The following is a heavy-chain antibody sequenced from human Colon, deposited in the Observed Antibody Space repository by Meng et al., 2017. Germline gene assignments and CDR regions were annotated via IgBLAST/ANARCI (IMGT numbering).Heavy chain of an antibody. CDR1: GGIFSSYA. V-gene: IGHV1-69*01. J-gene: IGHJ5*02. CDR3: ARDLES. Sequence: VQQVHSGAAVKTPGSTVRVSCKASGGIFSSYAISWARQAPGQGLEWMGGIVPMFGTPNYAQKFQGRVTIAADESTTTSFMELSSLRFEDTATYYCARDLESWGQGTLVTVSS. D-gene: IGHD3-3*01. CDR2: IVPMFGTP.